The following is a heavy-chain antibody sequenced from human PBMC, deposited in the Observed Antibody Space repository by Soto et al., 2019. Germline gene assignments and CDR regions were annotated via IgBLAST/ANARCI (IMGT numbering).Heavy chain of an antibody. V-gene: IGHV4-61*01. CDR2: IYYSGST. CDR1: GGSVSSGSYY. J-gene: IGHJ5*02. Sequence: SETLSLTCTVSGGSVSSGSYYWSWIRQPPGKGLEWIGYIYYSGSTNYNPSLKSRVTISVDTSKTQFSLKLSAVTAADTAVYYCARGISRRIVVVVAAGAGKNWFDPWGQGTLVTVSS. D-gene: IGHD2-15*01. CDR3: ARGISRRIVVVVAAGAGKNWFDP.